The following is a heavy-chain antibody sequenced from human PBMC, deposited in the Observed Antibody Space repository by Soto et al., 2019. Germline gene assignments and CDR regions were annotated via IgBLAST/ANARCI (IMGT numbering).Heavy chain of an antibody. Sequence: GGSLRLSCAASGFTFSSYGMHWVRQAPGKGLEWVAVIWYDGTYKFYADSVKGRFTISRDNSRNTLNLQMSSLRGEDTAVYYCARARRDGYKGIGAYYFDYWGQGALVTVSS. D-gene: IGHD6-25*01. V-gene: IGHV3-33*01. CDR2: IWYDGTYK. CDR3: ARARRDGYKGIGAYYFDY. CDR1: GFTFSSYG. J-gene: IGHJ4*02.